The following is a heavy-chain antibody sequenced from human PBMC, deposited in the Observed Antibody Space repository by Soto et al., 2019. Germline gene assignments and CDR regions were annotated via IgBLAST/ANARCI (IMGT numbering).Heavy chain of an antibody. J-gene: IGHJ4*02. CDR1: GYTFSSYA. CDR2: INAGKGNK. CDR3: ARATVLRNLDWLSYVDY. D-gene: IGHD3-9*01. V-gene: IGHV1-3*01. Sequence: QVQLVQSGAEVKKPGASVKVSCKASGYTFSSYAMRWVRQAPGQRLEWMGWINAGKGNKKYSQKFQGRVTISRDTSASIVYRELSSLRSEDTAVYYCARATVLRNLDWLSYVDYWGQGTLVTVSS.